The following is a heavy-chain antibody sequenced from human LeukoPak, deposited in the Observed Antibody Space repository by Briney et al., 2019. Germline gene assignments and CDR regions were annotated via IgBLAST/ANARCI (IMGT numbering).Heavy chain of an antibody. CDR3: ARSLGLRSYFDY. D-gene: IGHD3-16*01. V-gene: IGHV3-23*01. CDR2: ISGSGGST. CDR1: GFTFSSYA. J-gene: IGHJ4*02. Sequence: GGSLRLSCAASGFTFSSYAMSWVRQAPGKGLEWVSAISGSGGSTYYADSVKGRFTISRDNSKNTLYLQMNSLRAEDTAVYYCARSLGLRSYFDYWGQGTLVTVSS.